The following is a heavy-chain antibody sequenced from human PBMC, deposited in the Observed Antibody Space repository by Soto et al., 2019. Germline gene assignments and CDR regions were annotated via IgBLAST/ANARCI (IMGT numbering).Heavy chain of an antibody. CDR3: AKDSLPRSGTILGVVIIGYSYGTDV. V-gene: IGHV3-30*18. J-gene: IGHJ6*02. Sequence: GGSLRLSCAASGFTFSSYGMHWVRQAPGKGLEWVAVISYDGSNKYYADSVKGRFTIYRHNFKNPLSLPMNSLRAEDTAMHYSAKDSLPRSGTILGVVIIGYSYGTDVWGQGTPVTVSS. CDR1: GFTFSSYG. D-gene: IGHD3-3*01. CDR2: ISYDGSNK.